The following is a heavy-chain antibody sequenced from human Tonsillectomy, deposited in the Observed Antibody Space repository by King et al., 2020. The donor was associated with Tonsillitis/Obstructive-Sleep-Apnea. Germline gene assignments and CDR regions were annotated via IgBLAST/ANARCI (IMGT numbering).Heavy chain of an antibody. V-gene: IGHV3-15*07. D-gene: IGHD2-2*01. CDR1: GFTFSNAW. Sequence: QLVQSGGGLVKPGGSLRLSCAASGFTFSNAWMNWVRQAPGKGLEWVGRIKSKNDGGTTDYAAPVKGRFTISRDDSKNTLYLQMNSRKTEDTAVYYCTTAGGGVVVPAAYYGMDVWGQGTTVTVSS. CDR3: TTAGGGVVVPAAYYGMDV. CDR2: IKSKNDGGTT. J-gene: IGHJ6*02.